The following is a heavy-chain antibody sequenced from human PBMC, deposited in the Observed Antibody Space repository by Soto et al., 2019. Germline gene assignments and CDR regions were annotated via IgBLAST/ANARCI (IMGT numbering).Heavy chain of an antibody. CDR1: GGSISSGGYY. J-gene: IGHJ4*02. V-gene: IGHV4-31*03. Sequence: SETLSLTCTVSGGSISSGGYYWSWIRQHPGKGLEWIGYIYYSGSTYYNPSLKSRVTISVDTSKNQFSLKLSSVTAADTAVYYCARGWDSSGSYWGQGTLVTVSS. CDR2: IYYSGST. CDR3: ARGWDSSGSY. D-gene: IGHD3-22*01.